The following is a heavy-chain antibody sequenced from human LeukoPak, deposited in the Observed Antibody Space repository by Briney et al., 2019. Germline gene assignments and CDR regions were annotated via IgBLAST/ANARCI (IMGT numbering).Heavy chain of an antibody. J-gene: IGHJ6*02. Sequence: GGSLRLSCAASGFTFSSYAMSWVRQAPGKGLEWVSAISGSGGSTYYAGSVKGRFTISRDNSKNTLYLQMNSLRAEDTAVYYCAKHLSGSYYYYYYGMDVWGQGTTVTVSS. V-gene: IGHV3-23*01. CDR1: GFTFSSYA. CDR3: AKHLSGSYYYYYYGMDV. CDR2: ISGSGGST. D-gene: IGHD3-10*01.